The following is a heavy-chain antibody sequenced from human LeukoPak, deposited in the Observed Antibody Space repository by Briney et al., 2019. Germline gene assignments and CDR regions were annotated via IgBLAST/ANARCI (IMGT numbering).Heavy chain of an antibody. D-gene: IGHD5-24*01. J-gene: IGHJ5*02. Sequence: SETLSLTCTVSGGSISSYYWSWIRQPPGKGLEGIGYIYYSGSTNYNPSLKSRGTISVDTSKNQFSPKRSSVTPADTAVYYCGRLSRDGYNFHWFDPWGQGTLVTVSS. CDR2: IYYSGST. CDR1: GGSISSYY. CDR3: GRLSRDGYNFHWFDP. V-gene: IGHV4-59*08.